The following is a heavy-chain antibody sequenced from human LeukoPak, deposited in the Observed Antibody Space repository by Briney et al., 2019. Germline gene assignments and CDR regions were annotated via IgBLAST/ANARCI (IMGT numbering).Heavy chain of an antibody. J-gene: IGHJ4*02. V-gene: IGHV4-34*01. Sequence: PSETLSFTCAVYGGSFSGYYWSWIRQPPGKGLEWIGEINHSGSTNYNPSLKSRVTISVDTSKNQFSLKLSSVTAADTAVYYCARGSTPDYWGQGTLVTVSS. CDR1: GGSFSGYY. CDR3: ARGSTPDY. CDR2: INHSGST.